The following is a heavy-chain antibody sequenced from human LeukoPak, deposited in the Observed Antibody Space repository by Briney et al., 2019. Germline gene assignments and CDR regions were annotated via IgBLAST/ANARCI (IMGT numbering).Heavy chain of an antibody. CDR2: INHSGST. CDR3: ARLVRDYYGSGSYYGYYYYYYMDV. CDR1: GGSFSGYY. Sequence: PSETLSLTCAVYGGSFSGYYWSWIRQPPGKGLEWIGEINHSGSTNYNPSLKSRVTISIDTSKNQFSLKLSSVTAADTAVYYCARLVRDYYGSGSYYGYYYYYYMDVWGKGTTVTISS. D-gene: IGHD3-10*01. J-gene: IGHJ6*03. V-gene: IGHV4-34*01.